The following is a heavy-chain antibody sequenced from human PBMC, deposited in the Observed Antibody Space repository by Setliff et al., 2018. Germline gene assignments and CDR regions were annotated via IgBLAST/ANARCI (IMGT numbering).Heavy chain of an antibody. V-gene: IGHV4-39*01. CDR3: ARRQGDGSGWSANSSAD. D-gene: IGHD6-19*01. Sequence: SETLSLTCTVSGGSISSSSYYWGWIRQPPGKGLEWIGSMYDSGSTYYNPSLKSRVTISVDTSKTQFSLKLSSVTAADTAVYYCARRQGDGSGWSANSSADWGQGTLVTVSS. CDR1: GGSISSSSYY. CDR2: MYDSGST. J-gene: IGHJ4*02.